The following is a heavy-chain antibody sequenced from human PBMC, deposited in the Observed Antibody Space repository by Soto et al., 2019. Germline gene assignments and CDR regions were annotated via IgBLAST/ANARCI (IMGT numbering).Heavy chain of an antibody. J-gene: IGHJ5*02. D-gene: IGHD6-13*01. V-gene: IGHV4-30-2*01. CDR2: IYHSGST. CDR3: ARAIAAAGTVWFDP. CDR1: GGSISSGGYS. Sequence: SETLSLTCAVSGGSISSGGYSWSWIRQPPGKGLEWIGYIYHSGSTYYNPSLKSRVTISVDRSKNQFSLKLSSVTAAATAVYYCARAIAAAGTVWFDPWGQGTLVTVSS.